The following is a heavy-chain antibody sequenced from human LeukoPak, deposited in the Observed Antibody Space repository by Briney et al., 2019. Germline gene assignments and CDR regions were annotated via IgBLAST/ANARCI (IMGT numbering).Heavy chain of an antibody. V-gene: IGHV4-4*07. D-gene: IGHD3-3*01. CDR2: IYTSGRT. J-gene: IGHJ3*02. Sequence: SETLSLTCTVSGGSISSYHWNWIRQSAGKGLEWIGRIYTSGRTNYNPSLRSRVTMPVDTSKNQCSLKVSSVTAADTAVYYCARDDFWSGYRAFDIWGQGTRVTVSS. CDR3: ARDDFWSGYRAFDI. CDR1: GGSISSYH.